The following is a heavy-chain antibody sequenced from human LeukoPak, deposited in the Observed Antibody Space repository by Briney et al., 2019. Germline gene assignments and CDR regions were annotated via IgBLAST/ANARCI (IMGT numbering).Heavy chain of an antibody. J-gene: IGHJ4*02. CDR1: GFTFSNYA. D-gene: IGHD2-15*01. CDR3: AKLYCSGSSCYSIDH. V-gene: IGHV3-23*01. CDR2: ITGSGDST. Sequence: QSGGSLRLSCAASGFTFSNYAMSWVRQAPGKGLEWVSTITGSGDSTYYADSVKGRFTLSRDISKNTLYLQMNSLRAEDTAVYYCAKLYCSGSSCYSIDHWGQGTLVTVSS.